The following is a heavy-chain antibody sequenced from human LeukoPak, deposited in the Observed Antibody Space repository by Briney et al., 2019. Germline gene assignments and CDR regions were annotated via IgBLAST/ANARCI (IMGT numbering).Heavy chain of an antibody. CDR2: IYYSGST. J-gene: IGHJ1*01. Sequence: SETLSLTCTVSGGSFSSYYWSWIRQPPGKGLEWIGSIYYSGSTYYNPSLKSRVTISVDTSKSQFSLKLSSVTAADTAVYYCARPEGLVEYLQHWGQGTLVTVSS. CDR3: ARPEGLVEYLQH. V-gene: IGHV4-59*05. D-gene: IGHD3/OR15-3a*01. CDR1: GGSFSSYY.